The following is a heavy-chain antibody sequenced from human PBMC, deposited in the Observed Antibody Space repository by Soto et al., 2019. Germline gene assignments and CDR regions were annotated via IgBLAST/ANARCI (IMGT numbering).Heavy chain of an antibody. Sequence: GASVKVSCKASGYTFTSYDINWVRQATGQGLEWMGWMNPNSGNTGYAQKFQGRVTMTRNTSISTAYMELSSLRSEDTVVYYCSLVAATPLTPYYYGMDVWGQGTTVTVSS. CDR1: GYTFTSYD. J-gene: IGHJ6*02. CDR2: MNPNSGNT. CDR3: SLVAATPLTPYYYGMDV. V-gene: IGHV1-8*01. D-gene: IGHD2-15*01.